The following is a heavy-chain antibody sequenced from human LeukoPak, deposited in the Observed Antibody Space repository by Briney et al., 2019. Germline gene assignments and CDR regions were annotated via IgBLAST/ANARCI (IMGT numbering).Heavy chain of an antibody. Sequence: SVKVSCKASGGTFMRHSISWVRQAPGQGLEWMGGIIPILAAADYPQKYQGRVTITRNTSISTAYMELSSLRSEDTAVYYCFFRTSRQKGDAFDIWGQGTMVTVSS. D-gene: IGHD2-2*01. CDR3: FFRTSRQKGDAFDI. CDR1: GGTFMRHS. CDR2: IIPILAAA. V-gene: IGHV1-69*16. J-gene: IGHJ3*02.